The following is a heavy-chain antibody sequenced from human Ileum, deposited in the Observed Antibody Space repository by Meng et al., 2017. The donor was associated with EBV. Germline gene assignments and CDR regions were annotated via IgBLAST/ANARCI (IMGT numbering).Heavy chain of an antibody. CDR3: VHRWGGNGWGPFDY. CDR2: IYWDDDK. CDR1: GFSLSTSGVG. Sequence: ICLNESSLTLATPTQTLTLTGIFSGFSLSTSGVGVGWIRQPPEKALEWLALIYWDDDKRYRPSLQNRLTITKDTSKNQVVFTVTNMDPVDTAKYYCVHRWGGNGWGPFDYWGQGTLVTVSS. D-gene: IGHD6-19*01. J-gene: IGHJ4*02. V-gene: IGHV2-5*02.